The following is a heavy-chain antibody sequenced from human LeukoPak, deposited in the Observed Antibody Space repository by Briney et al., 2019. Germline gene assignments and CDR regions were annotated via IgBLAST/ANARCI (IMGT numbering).Heavy chain of an antibody. CDR1: GYTFTSYG. D-gene: IGHD5-18*01. J-gene: IGHJ4*02. V-gene: IGHV1-18*01. CDR3: ATSSGYSYGPFDY. Sequence: ASVKVSCTASGYTFTSYGISWVRQAPGQGLEWMGWISAYNGNTNYAQKLQGRVTMTRDTSTSTVYMELSSLRSEDTAVYYCATSSGYSYGPFDYWGQGTLVTVSS. CDR2: ISAYNGNT.